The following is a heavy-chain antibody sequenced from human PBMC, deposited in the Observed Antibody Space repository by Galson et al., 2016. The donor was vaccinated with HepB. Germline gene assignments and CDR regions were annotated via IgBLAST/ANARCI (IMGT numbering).Heavy chain of an antibody. CDR3: VRDPYGGYGY. D-gene: IGHD4/OR15-4a*01. CDR1: GFTFSSDH. Sequence: SLRLSCAASGFTFSSDHMLWARQAPGKGLEWVANINRDGGTKNYADSVRGRFTISRDNAQNSLYLQMNSLRVEDTAVYYCVRDPYGGYGYWGQGTLVTVSS. CDR2: INRDGGTK. J-gene: IGHJ4*02. V-gene: IGHV3-7*01.